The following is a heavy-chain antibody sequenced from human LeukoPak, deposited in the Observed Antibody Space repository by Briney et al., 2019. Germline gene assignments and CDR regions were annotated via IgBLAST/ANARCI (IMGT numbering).Heavy chain of an antibody. CDR2: IYYSGST. J-gene: IGHJ6*03. Sequence: SETLSLTCTVSGGSISSYYWSWIRQPPGKGLEWIGYIYYSGSTNYNPSLKSRVTISVDTSKNQFSLKLSSVTAADTAVYYCARHYDFRSGNPPLYYMDVWGKGTTVTVSS. CDR3: ARHYDFRSGNPPLYYMDV. V-gene: IGHV4-59*01. D-gene: IGHD3-3*01. CDR1: GGSISSYY.